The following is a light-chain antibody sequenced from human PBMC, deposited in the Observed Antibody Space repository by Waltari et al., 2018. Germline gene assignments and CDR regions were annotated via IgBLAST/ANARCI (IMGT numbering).Light chain of an antibody. Sequence: DIQMTQSPSSLSASTGERVTLPCRASQGISNSLAWYQQEPGNAPTLLISDSSRLETGVPSRFTGSRSGTDYTLTISSLQPEDFASYYCQQYYSIPLTFGGGTKVEIK. CDR1: QGISNS. V-gene: IGKV1-NL1*01. CDR3: QQYYSIPLT. J-gene: IGKJ4*01. CDR2: DSS.